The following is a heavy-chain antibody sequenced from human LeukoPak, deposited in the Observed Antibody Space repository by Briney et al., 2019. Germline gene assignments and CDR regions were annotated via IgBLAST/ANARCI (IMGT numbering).Heavy chain of an antibody. CDR1: GGSISSYY. CDR2: IYYSGST. Sequence: SETLSLTCTVSGGSISSYYWSWIRRPPGKGLEWIGYIYYSGSTNYNPSLKSRVTISVDTSKNQFSLKLSSGTAADTAVYYCARGGGDGYNYYFDYWGQGTLVTVSS. D-gene: IGHD5-24*01. J-gene: IGHJ4*02. CDR3: ARGGGDGYNYYFDY. V-gene: IGHV4-59*01.